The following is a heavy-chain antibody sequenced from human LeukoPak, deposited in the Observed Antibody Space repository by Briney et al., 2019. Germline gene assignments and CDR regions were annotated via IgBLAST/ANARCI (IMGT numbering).Heavy chain of an antibody. J-gene: IGHJ6*02. D-gene: IGHD6-19*01. Sequence: ASVKVSCKASGYTFTSYGISWVRQAPGQGLEWMGWISAYNGNTNYAQKLQGRVTMTTDTSTSTAYMELRSLRSDDTAVYYCARDSVSSGRYALYYYYGMDVWGQGTTVTVSS. CDR2: ISAYNGNT. CDR1: GYTFTSYG. V-gene: IGHV1-18*01. CDR3: ARDSVSSGRYALYYYYGMDV.